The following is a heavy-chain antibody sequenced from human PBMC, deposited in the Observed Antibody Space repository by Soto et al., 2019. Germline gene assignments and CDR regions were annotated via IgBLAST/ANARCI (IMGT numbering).Heavy chain of an antibody. V-gene: IGHV1-2*04. J-gene: IGHJ4*02. CDR3: ARDEIAAAGNGPGDY. CDR2: INPNSGGT. Sequence: ASVKVSCKASGYTFTGYYMHWVRQAPGQGLEWMGWINPNSGGTNYAQKFQGWVTTTRDTSISTAYMELSRLRSDDTAMYYCARDEIAAAGNGPGDYWGQGTLVTVSS. D-gene: IGHD6-13*01. CDR1: GYTFTGYY.